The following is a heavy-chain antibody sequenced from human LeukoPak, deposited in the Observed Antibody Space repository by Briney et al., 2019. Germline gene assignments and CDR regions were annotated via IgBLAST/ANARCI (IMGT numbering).Heavy chain of an antibody. J-gene: IGHJ4*02. CDR2: INSDGNST. Sequence: GGALRLSCAASGFAFSSYCMHWVRQAPGEGLVWVSSINSDGNSTNYADSVKGRFTISRDNAKNTLYLQMNSLRAEDTAVYYCARDRGTVTSPYFDYWGQGTLVTVSS. CDR3: ARDRGTVTSPYFDY. D-gene: IGHD4-17*01. V-gene: IGHV3-74*01. CDR1: GFAFSSYC.